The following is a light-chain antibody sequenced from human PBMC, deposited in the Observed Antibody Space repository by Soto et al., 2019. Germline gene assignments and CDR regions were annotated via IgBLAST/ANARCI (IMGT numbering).Light chain of an antibody. CDR3: SSYTVISTYV. CDR1: SSDVGGYNY. J-gene: IGLJ1*01. CDR2: EVT. Sequence: QSVLTQPASVSGSPGQSITISCTGTSSDVGGYNYVSWYQQHPGKAPKLMIYEVTNRPSGVSTRFSGSKSGNTASLIISGLQAEDEADYYCSSYTVISTYVFATGTKVT. V-gene: IGLV2-14*01.